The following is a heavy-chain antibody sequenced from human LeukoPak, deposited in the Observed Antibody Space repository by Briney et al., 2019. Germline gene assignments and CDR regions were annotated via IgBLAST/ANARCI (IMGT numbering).Heavy chain of an antibody. J-gene: IGHJ4*02. V-gene: IGHV4-59*01. D-gene: IGHD3-16*01. CDR1: GASIRGYY. Sequence: SETLSLTCTVSGASIRGYYWSWIRQPPGKGLEWIGYINHSGSTNYNPSLKSRVTISVDTSKNQFSLNLNSVTAADTAVYYCARKGVSDLYYFDSWGQGTLVTVSS. CDR3: ARKGVSDLYYFDS. CDR2: INHSGST.